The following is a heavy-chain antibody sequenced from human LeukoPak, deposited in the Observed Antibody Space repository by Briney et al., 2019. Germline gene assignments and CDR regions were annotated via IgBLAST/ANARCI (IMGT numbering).Heavy chain of an antibody. CDR1: GGTFSDYY. V-gene: IGHV4-34*01. Sequence: SETLSLTRVVYGGTFSDYYWSWVRQPPGKGLEWIGEINHSGSTNYNPSLKSRVTISVDTSKNQFSLKLSSVTAADTAVYYCARVGWNYYGSGSYYNQFPHFDYWGQGTLVTVSS. D-gene: IGHD3-10*01. CDR3: ARVGWNYYGSGSYYNQFPHFDY. J-gene: IGHJ4*02. CDR2: INHSGST.